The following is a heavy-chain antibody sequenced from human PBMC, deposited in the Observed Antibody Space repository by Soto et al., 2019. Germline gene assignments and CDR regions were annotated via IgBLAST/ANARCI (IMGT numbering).Heavy chain of an antibody. CDR1: GGSFSGYY. CDR2: INHSGST. CDR3: ARLIGGPYSSSWFSRGNGNSYYYYYGMDV. D-gene: IGHD6-13*01. J-gene: IGHJ6*02. Sequence: KPSETLSLTCAVYGGSFSGYYWSWIRQPPGKGLEWIGEINHSGSTNYNPSLKSRVTISVDTSKNQFSLKLSSVTAADTAVYYCARLIGGPYSSSWFSRGNGNSYYYYYGMDVWGQGTTVTVSS. V-gene: IGHV4-34*01.